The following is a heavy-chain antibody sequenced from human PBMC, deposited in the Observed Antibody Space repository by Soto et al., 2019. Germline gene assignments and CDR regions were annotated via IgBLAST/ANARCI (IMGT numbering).Heavy chain of an antibody. Sequence: WASVKVSCKASGYTFTSYGISWVRQAPGQGLEWMGWISAYNGNTNYAQKLQGRVTMTTDTSTSTAYMELRSLRSDDTAVYYCARDGYQLLPYYGMDVWGQGTTVTVSS. CDR3: ARDGYQLLPYYGMDV. CDR2: ISAYNGNT. J-gene: IGHJ6*02. V-gene: IGHV1-18*04. D-gene: IGHD2-2*01. CDR1: GYTFTSYG.